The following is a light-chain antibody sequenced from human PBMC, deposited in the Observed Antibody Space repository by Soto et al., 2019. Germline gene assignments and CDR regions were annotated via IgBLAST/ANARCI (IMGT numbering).Light chain of an antibody. CDR2: EVS. Sequence: QSVLTQPASVSGSPGQSITISCTGTSSDVGGYNYVSWYQQHPGKAPKLMIYEVSNRPSGVSNRFSGSKSGNTASLTISGLQAEDEADDYCSSYTSSSTLAGFGTGTKVTVL. CDR3: SSYTSSSTLAG. V-gene: IGLV2-14*01. CDR1: SSDVGGYNY. J-gene: IGLJ1*01.